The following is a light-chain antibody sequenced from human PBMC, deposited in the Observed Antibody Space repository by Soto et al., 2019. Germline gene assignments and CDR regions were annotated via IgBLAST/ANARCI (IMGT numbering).Light chain of an antibody. V-gene: IGKV1-5*03. CDR2: KAS. J-gene: IGKJ4*01. CDR3: PHYNNYCLT. CDR1: QTISSW. Sequence: DIQMTQSPSTLSASVGDRVIITCRASQTISSWLAWYQQKPGKAPKRLIYKASSLESGVPSRFSGSGSGTDFTLTTITLQPDDFATYDCPHYNNYCLTFGGGTKVDIK.